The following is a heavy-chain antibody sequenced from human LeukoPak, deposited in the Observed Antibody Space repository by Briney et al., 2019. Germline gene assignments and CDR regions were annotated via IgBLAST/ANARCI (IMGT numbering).Heavy chain of an antibody. D-gene: IGHD2-15*01. CDR3: VRGYSFGPYGMDV. J-gene: IGHJ6*02. CDR1: GFPFSSYA. Sequence: GGSLRLSCSASGFPFSSYAMHWVRQAPGKGLEYVSAISDSGGSTYYADSVKGRFTISRDNSKNTLYLQMSSLRAEDTAVYVCVRGYSFGPYGMDVWGQGTTVTVSS. V-gene: IGHV3-64D*09. CDR2: ISDSGGST.